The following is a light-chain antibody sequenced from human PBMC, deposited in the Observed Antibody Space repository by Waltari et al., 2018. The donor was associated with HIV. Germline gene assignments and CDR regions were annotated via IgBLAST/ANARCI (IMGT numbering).Light chain of an antibody. CDR2: LES. CDR1: QSLFYTSNSRTY. V-gene: IGKV4-1*01. J-gene: IGKJ5*01. Sequence: DIVMTQSPDSLAVSLGERATINCRSSQSLFYTSNSRTYLAWYQLKPGQPPKLRISLESTRESGVPDRFSGSGSGTAFALSISSLQAEDVAVYYCQQYYTPPITFGQGTRLEIK. CDR3: QQYYTPPIT.